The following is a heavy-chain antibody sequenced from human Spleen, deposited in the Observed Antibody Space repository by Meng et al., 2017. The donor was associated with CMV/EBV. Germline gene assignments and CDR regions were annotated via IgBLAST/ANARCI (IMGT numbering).Heavy chain of an antibody. CDR1: Y. CDR3: ARLYGRVAPVATVAFWSGYFDY. Sequence: YVHWVRQAPGQGLEWMGIINPSDASTSSAQKFQGRVTMTSDTSTSTVYMELSSLRSEDTALYYCARLYGRVAPVATVAFWSGYFDYWGQGTLVTVSS. V-gene: IGHV1-46*01. D-gene: IGHD3-3*01. CDR2: INPSDAST. J-gene: IGHJ4*02.